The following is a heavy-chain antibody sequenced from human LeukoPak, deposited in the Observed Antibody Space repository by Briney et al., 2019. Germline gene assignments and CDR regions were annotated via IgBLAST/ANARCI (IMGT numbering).Heavy chain of an antibody. CDR1: GYTFTGYY. CDR2: INPNSGGT. CDR3: ARVPITMTYYYYMDV. V-gene: IGHV1-2*06. D-gene: IGHD3-22*01. J-gene: IGHJ6*03. Sequence: ASVKVSCKASGYTFTGYYMHWVRQAPGQGLEWMGRINPNSGGTNYAQKFQGRVTMTRDTSISTAYMELRSLRSDDTAVYYCARVPITMTYYYYMDVWGKGTTVTVSS.